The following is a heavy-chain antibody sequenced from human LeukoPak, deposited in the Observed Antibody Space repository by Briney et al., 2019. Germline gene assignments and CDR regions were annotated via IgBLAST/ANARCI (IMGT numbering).Heavy chain of an antibody. D-gene: IGHD6-13*01. CDR1: GFTFSSYS. Sequence: GGSLRLSCAASGFTFSSYSMNWVRQAPGKGLEWVSYISSSSSTINYADSVKGRFTISRDNAKNSLYLQMNSLRAEDTAVYYCARVSIAAAPYYFDYWGQGTLVTVSS. V-gene: IGHV3-48*01. J-gene: IGHJ4*02. CDR2: ISSSSSTI. CDR3: ARVSIAAAPYYFDY.